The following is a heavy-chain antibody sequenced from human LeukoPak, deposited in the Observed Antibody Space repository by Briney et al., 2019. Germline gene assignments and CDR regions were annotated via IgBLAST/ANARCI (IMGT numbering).Heavy chain of an antibody. CDR1: GYTFTGYY. D-gene: IGHD3-16*01. J-gene: IGHJ4*02. V-gene: IGHV1-2*02. CDR2: INPNSGGT. CDR3: ARDLGGSPYYFDY. Sequence: GASVKVSCKASGYTFTGYYMHWVRQAPGQGLEWMGWINPNSGGTNYAQKLQGRVTMTTDTSTSTAYMELRSLRSDDTAVYYCARDLGGSPYYFDYWGQGTLVTVSS.